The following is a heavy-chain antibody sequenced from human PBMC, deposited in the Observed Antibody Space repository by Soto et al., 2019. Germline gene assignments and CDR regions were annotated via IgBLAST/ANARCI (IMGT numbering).Heavy chain of an antibody. V-gene: IGHV4-34*01. CDR2: INHSGST. J-gene: IGHJ6*02. CDR1: GGSFSGYY. Sequence: PSETLSLTCAVYGGSFSGYYWSWIRQPPGKGLEWIGEINHSGSTNYNPSLKSRVTISVDTSKSQFSLKLSSVTAADTAVYYCARILHYYYYGMDVWGQGTTVTVSS. CDR3: ARILHYYYYGMDV.